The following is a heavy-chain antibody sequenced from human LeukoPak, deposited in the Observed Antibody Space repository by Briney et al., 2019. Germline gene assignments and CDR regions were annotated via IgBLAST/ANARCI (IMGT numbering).Heavy chain of an antibody. CDR1: GFTYSHYG. CDR2: IWSDGTEK. J-gene: IGHJ4*02. CDR3: AKDAQRGFDYSNSLEY. V-gene: IGHV3-33*06. D-gene: IGHD4-11*01. Sequence: PGGSLRLSCTASGFTYSHYGVHWVRQAPGKGLEWVAVIWSDGTEKYYADAVKGRFTISRDNSRNTLYLQTNSLRGEDTAVYYCAKDAQRGFDYSNSLEYWGQGTLVTVSS.